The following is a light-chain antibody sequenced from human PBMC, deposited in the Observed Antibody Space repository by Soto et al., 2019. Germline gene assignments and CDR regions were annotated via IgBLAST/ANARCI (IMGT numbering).Light chain of an antibody. J-gene: IGLJ2*01. Sequence: QSALTQPPSASGSPGQSVTISCTGTSSDVGAYNYVSWYQQYTGKAPKLMIYDVSKRPSGVPDRFSGSKSGNTAPLTVSGLRADDEAVYYCSSYGGGDTFHVIFGGGTKLTVL. CDR3: SSYGGGDTFHVI. CDR2: DVS. CDR1: SSDVGAYNY. V-gene: IGLV2-8*01.